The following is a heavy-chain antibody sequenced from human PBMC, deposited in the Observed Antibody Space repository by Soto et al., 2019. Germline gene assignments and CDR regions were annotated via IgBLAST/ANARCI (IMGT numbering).Heavy chain of an antibody. CDR2: ISGYNGNT. D-gene: IGHD4-4*01. V-gene: IGHV1-18*04. J-gene: IGHJ6*03. CDR3: AKADSNYAGRFSYYYMDV. Sequence: ASVKVSCKASGYTFTRYYMRWVRQAPGQGLEWMGWISGYNGNTHYPQKFQGKVTMTTDTSTSTAYMELRSLRSDDTAVYYCAKADSNYAGRFSYYYMDVWGNGTLVTVSS. CDR1: GYTFTRYY.